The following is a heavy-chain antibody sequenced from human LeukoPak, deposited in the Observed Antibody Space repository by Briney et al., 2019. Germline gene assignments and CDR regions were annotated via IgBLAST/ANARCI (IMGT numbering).Heavy chain of an antibody. J-gene: IGHJ4*02. V-gene: IGHV1-2*02. D-gene: IGHD1-14*01. CDR1: GYTFTGCY. Sequence: ASVKVSCKASGYTFTGCYLHWVRQAPGQGLEWMGWLNPKTGGTSYAQKFQGRVTMTRDTSISTVNMELSRLTSDDTAVYYCARATAENDHWGQGTLVTVSS. CDR2: LNPKTGGT. CDR3: ARATAENDH.